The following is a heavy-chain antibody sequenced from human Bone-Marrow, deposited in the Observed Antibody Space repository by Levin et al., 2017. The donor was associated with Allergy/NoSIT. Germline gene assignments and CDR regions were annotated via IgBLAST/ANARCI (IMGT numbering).Heavy chain of an antibody. Sequence: GGSLRLSCAASGFTFRNYAMSWVRQAPGKGLESVSAITDDGESTYYADSVKGRFTISRDKSGNRLYLQMNSLRAEDTATEYGAKGSRSSRPYYFDNWGQGTLVTVSS. V-gene: IGHV3-23*01. CDR2: ITDDGEST. J-gene: IGHJ4*02. CDR3: AKGSRSSRPYYFDN. CDR1: GFTFRNYA. D-gene: IGHD6-13*01.